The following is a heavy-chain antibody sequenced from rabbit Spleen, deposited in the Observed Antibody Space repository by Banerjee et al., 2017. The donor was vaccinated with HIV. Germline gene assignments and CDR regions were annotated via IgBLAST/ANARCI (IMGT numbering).Heavy chain of an antibody. Sequence: QSLEESGGGLVQPGGSLKLSCKASGFDLSSYGMSWVRQAPGKGLEWIGYIDLVFGTTYYPTWVNGRFTISSHNAQNTLYLQLNSLTAADTATYFCVRGASSSGYYSLWGPGTLVTVS. CDR1: GFDLSSYG. J-gene: IGHJ4*01. CDR3: VRGASSSGYYSL. CDR2: IDLVFGTT. V-gene: IGHV1S7*01. D-gene: IGHD1-1*01.